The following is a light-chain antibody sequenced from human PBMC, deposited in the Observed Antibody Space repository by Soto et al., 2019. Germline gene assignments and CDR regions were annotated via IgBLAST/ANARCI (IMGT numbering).Light chain of an antibody. CDR1: QSISTN. V-gene: IGKV3-15*01. CDR2: GAS. Sequence: ETVMTQSPATLSVSPGERATLSCRASQSISTNLAWYQQKPGQAPRLLIYGASTRATGIPARFSGSGSGTDFTLTISSLQSEDFAVYYCQQYANWPPGPFGQGTKLEIK. J-gene: IGKJ2*01. CDR3: QQYANWPPGP.